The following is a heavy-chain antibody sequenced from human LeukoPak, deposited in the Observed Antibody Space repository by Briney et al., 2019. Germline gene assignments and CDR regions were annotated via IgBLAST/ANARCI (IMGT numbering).Heavy chain of an antibody. D-gene: IGHD2-21*02. V-gene: IGHV4-59*08. CDR2: IYYSGST. CDR1: GGSISSYY. J-gene: IGHJ4*02. CDR3: ARRVAVTARYYFDY. Sequence: SETLSLTCTVSGGSISSYYWSWIRQPPGKGLEWIGYIYYSGSTNYNPSLKSRVTISVDTSKNQFSLKLSSVTPADTAVYYCARRVAVTARYYFDYWGQGTLVTVSS.